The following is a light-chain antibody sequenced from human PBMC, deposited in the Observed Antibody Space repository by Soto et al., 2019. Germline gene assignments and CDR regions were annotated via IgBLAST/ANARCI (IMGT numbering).Light chain of an antibody. CDR1: QSISSY. J-gene: IGKJ2*01. CDR2: GAS. CDR3: QQSYSTPPYT. V-gene: IGKV1-39*01. Sequence: DIHMTQSPSSLSASVGDRVTITCRASQSISSYLNWYQHKPGKAPNLLIYGASSLQTGVPSRFSGSGSGTDFSLTISSLQPEDFATYFCQQSYSTPPYTFGQGTKLEIK.